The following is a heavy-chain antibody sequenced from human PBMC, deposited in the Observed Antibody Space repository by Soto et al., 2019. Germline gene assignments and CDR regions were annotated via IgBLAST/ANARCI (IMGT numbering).Heavy chain of an antibody. CDR2: ISAYNGNT. J-gene: IGHJ6*01. Sequence: SSVKLCCKASGYTFTKSGITWVRQAPGRGIEWMGWISAYNGNTHYTQRLQGRVTMTTDTSTSTAYMELSRLRSDDTAVYYCARDRAWGHNGYYYYGKDVCGQGTTVTGSS. CDR1: GYTFTKSG. CDR3: ARDRAWGHNGYYYYGKDV. D-gene: IGHD3-16*01. V-gene: IGHV1-18*01.